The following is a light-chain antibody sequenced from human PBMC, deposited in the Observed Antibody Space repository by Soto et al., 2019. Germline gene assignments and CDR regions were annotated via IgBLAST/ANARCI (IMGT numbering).Light chain of an antibody. J-gene: IGLJ1*01. CDR1: SSDVGGYNY. V-gene: IGLV2-11*01. CDR3: CSYAASNTFV. CDR2: DVS. Sequence: QSVLTQPRSVSGSPGQSVTISCTGTSSDVGGYNYVSWYQQYSGKAPKVMIYDVSKRPSGVPDRFSGSKSGNTASLTISGLQAEDEADYYCCSYAASNTFVFGTGTKVTVL.